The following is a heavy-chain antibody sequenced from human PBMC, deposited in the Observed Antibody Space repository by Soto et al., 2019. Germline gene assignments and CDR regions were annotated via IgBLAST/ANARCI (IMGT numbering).Heavy chain of an antibody. D-gene: IGHD1-26*01. J-gene: IGHJ4*02. Sequence: QVQLVESGGGVVQPGRSLRLSCAASGFTFSHYAMHWVRQAPGKGLEWVALMSYDGSKEYYADSVKCRFTISRDNSKNTLYLQMNSLRAEDTAVYYCAKDGSHNFDYWGQGTLVTVSS. CDR3: AKDGSHNFDY. CDR2: MSYDGSKE. CDR1: GFTFSHYA. V-gene: IGHV3-30*18.